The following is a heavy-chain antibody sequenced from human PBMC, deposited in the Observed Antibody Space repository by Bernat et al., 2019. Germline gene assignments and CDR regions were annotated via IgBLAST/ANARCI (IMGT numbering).Heavy chain of an antibody. CDR2: ILYNGHNE. Sequence: QVHLVESGGGVVQPGRSLRLSCAASGFIFSSYAMHWVRQAPGKGLEWVAVILYNGHNEDYADSVKGRFTISRDNSKNTVYLQMNNLREEDTVVYYWGRDRTTGTRGGGGGIDYWGRGTLVTVSS. CDR1: GFIFSSYA. D-gene: IGHD4-17*01. V-gene: IGHV3-30*16. J-gene: IGHJ4*02. CDR3: GRDRTTGTRGGGGGIDY.